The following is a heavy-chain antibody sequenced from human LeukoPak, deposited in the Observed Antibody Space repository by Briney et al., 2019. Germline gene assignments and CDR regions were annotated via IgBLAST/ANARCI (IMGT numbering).Heavy chain of an antibody. D-gene: IGHD3-22*01. Sequence: SETLSLTCTVSGGSISSYYWSWIRQPPGKGLEWIGYIYYSGSTNYNPSLKSRVTISVDTSKNQFSLKLSSVTAAYTAVYYCARLPYYYDSSGYYVDYWGQGTLVTVSS. CDR2: IYYSGST. CDR1: GGSISSYY. CDR3: ARLPYYYDSSGYYVDY. J-gene: IGHJ4*02. V-gene: IGHV4-59*01.